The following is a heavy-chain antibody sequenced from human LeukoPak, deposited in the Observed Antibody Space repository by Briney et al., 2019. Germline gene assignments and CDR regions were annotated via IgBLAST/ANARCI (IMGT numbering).Heavy chain of an antibody. CDR2: IIPIFGTA. CDR3: ATLPDYYYDSNYYYMDV. Sequence: GASVKVSCKASGYTFTSYGISWVRQAPGQGLEWMGGIIPIFGTANYAQKFQGRVTITADKSTSTAYMELSSLRSEDTAVYYCATLPDYYYDSNYYYMDVWGKGTTVTVSS. J-gene: IGHJ6*03. CDR1: GYTFTSYG. V-gene: IGHV1-69*06. D-gene: IGHD3-22*01.